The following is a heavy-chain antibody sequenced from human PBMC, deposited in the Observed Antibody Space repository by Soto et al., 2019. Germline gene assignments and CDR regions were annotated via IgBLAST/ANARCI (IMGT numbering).Heavy chain of an antibody. CDR1: GGSISSGRFY. Sequence: PSETLSLTCTVSGGSISSGRFYWSWIRQHPGKGLEWIGHISDSGSSYYNQSLKIRVTISVDTSKNQFSLNLSSVTAVDTAVYYCASHGAYSSSWTLRVYYYYGMDVWGQGTTVTVSS. CDR3: ASHGAYSSSWTLRVYYYYGMDV. V-gene: IGHV4-31*03. D-gene: IGHD6-13*01. CDR2: ISDSGSS. J-gene: IGHJ6*02.